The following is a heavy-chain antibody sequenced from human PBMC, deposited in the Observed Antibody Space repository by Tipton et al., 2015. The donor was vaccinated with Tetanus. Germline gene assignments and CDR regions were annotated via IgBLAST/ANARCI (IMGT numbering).Heavy chain of an antibody. V-gene: IGHV1-8*01. J-gene: IGHJ4*02. CDR2: MNPNSGNT. D-gene: IGHD1-26*01. CDR3: ARGQWDIPLLLPY. Sequence: QVQLVQSGAEVKRPGASVKVSCKASEYTFTSYDINWVRQATGQGLEWMGWMNPNSGNTGYARKFQGRVTMTRNTSITTAYMELTNLRSDDTAVYYCARGQWDIPLLLPYWGQGTLVTVSS. CDR1: EYTFTSYD.